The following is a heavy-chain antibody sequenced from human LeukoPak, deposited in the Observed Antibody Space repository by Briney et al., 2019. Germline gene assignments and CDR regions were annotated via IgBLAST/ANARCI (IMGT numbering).Heavy chain of an antibody. CDR2: IYTSGST. CDR3: ARLIGYSSSWYYLDY. D-gene: IGHD6-13*01. J-gene: IGHJ4*02. CDR1: GGSISSYY. Sequence: SETLSLTCTVSGGSISSYYWSWIRQPPGKGLEWIGYIYTSGSTNYNPALKSRVTISVDTSNNQFSLKLNSVTAADTAVYYCARLIGYSSSWYYLDYWGLGALVTVSS. V-gene: IGHV4-4*09.